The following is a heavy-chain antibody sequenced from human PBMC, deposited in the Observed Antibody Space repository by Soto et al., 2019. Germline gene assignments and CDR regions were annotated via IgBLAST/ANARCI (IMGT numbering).Heavy chain of an antibody. V-gene: IGHV3-23*01. CDR2: ISGSGGST. CDR3: AKGVAVAGTYGMDV. D-gene: IGHD6-19*01. J-gene: IGHJ6*02. Sequence: GSLRLSCAASGFTFSSYAMSWVRQAPGKGLEWVSAISGSGGSTYYADSVKGRFTISRDNSKNTLYLQMNSLRAEDTAVYYCAKGVAVAGTYGMDVWGQGTTVTVSS. CDR1: GFTFSSYA.